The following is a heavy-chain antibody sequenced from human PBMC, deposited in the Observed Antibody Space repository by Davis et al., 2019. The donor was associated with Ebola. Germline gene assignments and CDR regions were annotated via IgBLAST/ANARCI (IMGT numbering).Heavy chain of an antibody. Sequence: GESLKISCKCSGYSFTSYWIGWVRQMPGKGLEWMGIIYPGESDTRYSPSFQGQVTISADKSISTAYLQWSSLKASDTAMYYCARQEWELLRYFDYWGQGTLVTVSS. CDR3: ARQEWELLRYFDY. CDR2: IYPGESDT. D-gene: IGHD1-26*01. CDR1: GYSFTSYW. V-gene: IGHV5-51*01. J-gene: IGHJ4*02.